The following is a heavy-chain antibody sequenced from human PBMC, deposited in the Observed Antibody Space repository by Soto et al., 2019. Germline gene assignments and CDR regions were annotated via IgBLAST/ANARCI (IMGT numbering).Heavy chain of an antibody. CDR2: IYYSGST. J-gene: IGHJ5*02. V-gene: IGHV4-59*08. Sequence: QVQLQESCPGLVKPSETLSLTCTVSGGSISSYYWSWIRQPPGKGLEWIGYIYYSGSTNYNPSLKSRVTISVDTSKNQFSLKLSSVTAADTAVYYCARRQLWFGELTWFDPWGQGTLVTVSS. CDR3: ARRQLWFGELTWFDP. D-gene: IGHD3-10*01. CDR1: GGSISSYY.